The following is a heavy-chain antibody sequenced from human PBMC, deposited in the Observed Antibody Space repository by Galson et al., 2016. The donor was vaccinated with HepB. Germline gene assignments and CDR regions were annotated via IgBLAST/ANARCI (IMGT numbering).Heavy chain of an antibody. Sequence: SLRLSCAASGFIFSSYSMNWVRQAPGKGLEWVSYISRSTPTIYYADSVKGRFTVSRDNAKNSLYLQMNSLRAEDTAVYYCAKVRQLAYSYGMDVWGQGTTVTVSS. J-gene: IGHJ6*02. V-gene: IGHV3-48*01. CDR3: AKVRQLAYSYGMDV. CDR1: GFIFSSYS. D-gene: IGHD6-6*01. CDR2: ISRSTPTI.